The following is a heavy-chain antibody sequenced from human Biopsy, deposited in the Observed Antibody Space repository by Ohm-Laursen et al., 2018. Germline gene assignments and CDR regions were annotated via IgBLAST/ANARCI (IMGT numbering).Heavy chain of an antibody. CDR2: ILFSGDT. CDR1: DKVINKYY. Sequence: TLSFTCTVTDKVINKYYWSWLRQPAGKGLEYIGRILFSGDTNPDYNPSCKSRVTMSVDTSKNQFSLRLSSVTAADTAVYYCASLGRYCSGENCYGIDYWGQGTLVTVSS. D-gene: IGHD2-15*01. V-gene: IGHV4-4*07. J-gene: IGHJ4*02. CDR3: ASLGRYCSGENCYGIDY.